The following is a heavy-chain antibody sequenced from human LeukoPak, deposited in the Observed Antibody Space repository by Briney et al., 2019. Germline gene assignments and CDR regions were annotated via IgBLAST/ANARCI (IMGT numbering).Heavy chain of an antibody. J-gene: IGHJ6*03. Sequence: GGSLRLSCAASGFTFSSYSMNWVRQAPGKGLEWVSSISSSSSYIYYADSVKGRFTIFRDNAKNSLYLQMNSLRAEDTAVYYCARSSYYYGSGDFMDVWGKGTTVTVSS. CDR2: ISSSSSYI. D-gene: IGHD3-10*01. V-gene: IGHV3-21*01. CDR1: GFTFSSYS. CDR3: ARSSYYYGSGDFMDV.